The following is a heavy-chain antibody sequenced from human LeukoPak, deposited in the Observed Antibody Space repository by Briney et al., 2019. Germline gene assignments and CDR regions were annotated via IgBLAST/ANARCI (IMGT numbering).Heavy chain of an antibody. V-gene: IGHV4-59*01. CDR3: ATNTYSRSGWYHYFDD. CDR2: FFYSGST. J-gene: IGHJ4*02. CDR1: GGSISSYY. Sequence: PSETLSLTCTVSGGSISSYYCGWIRQPPGKGLEWIGYFFYSGSTNYNPSLKRRVTMSVDTSKNQFSLKLSSVTAADTAVYYCATNTYSRSGWYHYFDDWGQGTLVTVSS. D-gene: IGHD6-19*01.